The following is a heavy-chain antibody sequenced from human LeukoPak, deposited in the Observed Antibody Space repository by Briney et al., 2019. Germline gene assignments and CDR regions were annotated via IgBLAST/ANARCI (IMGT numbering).Heavy chain of an antibody. Sequence: GGSLRLSCAAPGFTFSSYAMSWVRQAPGKGLEWVSAISGSGGSTYYADSVKGRFTISRDNSKNTLYLQMNSLRAEDTAVYYCAKDLEQWLASNLDYWGQGTLVTVSS. V-gene: IGHV3-23*01. CDR3: AKDLEQWLASNLDY. D-gene: IGHD6-19*01. J-gene: IGHJ4*02. CDR1: GFTFSSYA. CDR2: ISGSGGST.